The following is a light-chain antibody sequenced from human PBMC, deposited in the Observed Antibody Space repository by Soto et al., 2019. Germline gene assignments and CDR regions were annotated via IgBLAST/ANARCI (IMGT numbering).Light chain of an antibody. CDR2: DAS. CDR1: QDISNY. J-gene: IGKJ3*01. V-gene: IGKV1-33*01. CDR3: QQYDNLLFT. Sequence: DIQMTQSPSSLSASVGDRVTITCQASQDISNYLHWYQQKPGKAPKLLIYDASNLETGVPSRFSGSGSGTYFTFTITSLQPEDIATYYCQQYDNLLFTFGPGTKVDIK.